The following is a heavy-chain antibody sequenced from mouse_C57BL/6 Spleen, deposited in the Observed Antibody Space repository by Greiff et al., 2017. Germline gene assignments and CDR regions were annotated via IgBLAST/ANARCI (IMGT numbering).Heavy chain of an antibody. CDR2: IDPSDSYT. J-gene: IGHJ2*01. CDR3: ARKDSYYGY. D-gene: IGHD2-12*01. Sequence: QVQLQQPGAELVMPGASVKLSCKASGYTFTSYWMHWVKQRPGQGLEWIGEIDPSDSYTNYNQKFKGKSTLTVDKSSSTAYMQLSSLTSEDSAVYYCARKDSYYGYWGQGTTLTVSS. V-gene: IGHV1-69*01. CDR1: GYTFTSYW.